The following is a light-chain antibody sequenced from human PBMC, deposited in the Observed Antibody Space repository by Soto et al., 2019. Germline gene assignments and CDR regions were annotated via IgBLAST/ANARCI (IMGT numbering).Light chain of an antibody. V-gene: IGLV2-14*03. Sequence: QSVLTQAASVSGSPGQSITVSCSGSNNDIGNSNFVSWYQQHPGRAPKLLIYDVSNRPSGVSNRFSGSKSGTTASLTISGLQADDEATYFCSSYTTMKSWVFGGGTKVTVL. CDR3: SSYTTMKSWV. CDR2: DVS. J-gene: IGLJ3*02. CDR1: NNDIGNSNF.